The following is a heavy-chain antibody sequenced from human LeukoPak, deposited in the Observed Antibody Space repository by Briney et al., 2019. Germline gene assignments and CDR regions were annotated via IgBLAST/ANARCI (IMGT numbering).Heavy chain of an antibody. V-gene: IGHV4-39*07. CDR1: GGSIDSGDYY. CDR3: ARHKIQRSRGGVPDWFDP. D-gene: IGHD3-3*01. Sequence: SETLSLTCTVSGGSIDSGDYYWGWVRQPPGKGLECIASIHYSGNTYYDPSLKSRVTLSVDASKNQFSLTLSSVTAADTAIYYCARHKIQRSRGGVPDWFDPWGQGTLVTVSS. J-gene: IGHJ5*02. CDR2: IHYSGNT.